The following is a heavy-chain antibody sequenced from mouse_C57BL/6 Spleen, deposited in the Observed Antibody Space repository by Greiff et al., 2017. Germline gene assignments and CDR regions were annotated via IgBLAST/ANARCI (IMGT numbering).Heavy chain of an antibody. CDR2: IDPEDGET. Sequence: VQLQQSGAELVKPGASVKLSCTASGFNIKDYYMHWVKQRTEQGLEWIGRIDPEDGETKYAPKFPGKATITADTSSNTAYLQLSSLTSEDTAVYYCAYGRGFAYWGQGTLVTVSA. D-gene: IGHD1-1*01. CDR1: GFNIKDYY. V-gene: IGHV14-2*01. J-gene: IGHJ3*01. CDR3: AYGRGFAY.